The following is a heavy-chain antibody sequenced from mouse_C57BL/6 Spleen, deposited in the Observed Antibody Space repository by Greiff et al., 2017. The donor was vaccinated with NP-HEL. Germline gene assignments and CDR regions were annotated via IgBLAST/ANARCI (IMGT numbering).Heavy chain of an antibody. CDR1: GYTFTSYW. V-gene: IGHV1-55*01. D-gene: IGHD1-1*01. CDR3: ARKGDYYGSSWFFDY. Sequence: QVQLQQSGAELVKPGASVKMSCKASGYTFTSYWITWVKQRPGQGLEWIGDIYPGSGSTNYNEKFKSKATLTVDTSSSTAYMQLSSLTSEDSAVYYCARKGDYYGSSWFFDYWGQGTTLTVSS. CDR2: IYPGSGST. J-gene: IGHJ2*01.